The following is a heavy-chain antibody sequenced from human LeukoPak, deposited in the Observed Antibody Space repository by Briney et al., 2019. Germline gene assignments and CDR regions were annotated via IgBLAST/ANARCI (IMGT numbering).Heavy chain of an antibody. CDR1: GYTFTSYG. J-gene: IGHJ6*03. CDR2: ISAYNGNT. D-gene: IGHD3-3*01. CDR3: ARVAPAPLFGVVLVYMDV. Sequence: GASVKVSCKASGYTFTSYGISWVRQAPGQGLEWMGWISAYNGNTNYAQKLQGRVTMTTDTSTSTAYMELRSLRSDDTAVYYCARVAPAPLFGVVLVYMDVWGKGTTVTVSS. V-gene: IGHV1-18*01.